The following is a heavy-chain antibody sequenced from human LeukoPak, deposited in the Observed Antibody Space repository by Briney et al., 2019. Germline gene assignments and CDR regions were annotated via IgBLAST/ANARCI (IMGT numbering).Heavy chain of an antibody. J-gene: IGHJ4*02. CDR1: GFSFSTYV. V-gene: IGHV3-23*01. D-gene: IGHD2-15*01. Sequence: GGSLRLSCAASGFSFSTYVMTWVRQAPGKGLEWVSSIHGGGSTTFYTDSVRGRFTISRDNSKNKVYLQMNGLRAEDTGIYYCVKESGAKGDYWGQGTLVTVSS. CDR2: IHGGGSTT. CDR3: VKESGAKGDY.